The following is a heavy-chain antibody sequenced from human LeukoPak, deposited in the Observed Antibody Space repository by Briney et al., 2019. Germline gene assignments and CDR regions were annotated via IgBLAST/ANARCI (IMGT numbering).Heavy chain of an antibody. CDR2: ISGSGGST. CDR3: AKASYCSGGTCYYYYYVDV. Sequence: PGGSLRLSCAASGFIFSSYAMSWVRQAPGKGLEWVSAISGSGGSTYYADSVKGRFTISRDNSKNTLYLQMNSLGAEDTAVYYCAKASYCSGGTCYYYYYVDVWGKGTTVTVSS. CDR1: GFIFSSYA. J-gene: IGHJ6*03. V-gene: IGHV3-23*01. D-gene: IGHD2-15*01.